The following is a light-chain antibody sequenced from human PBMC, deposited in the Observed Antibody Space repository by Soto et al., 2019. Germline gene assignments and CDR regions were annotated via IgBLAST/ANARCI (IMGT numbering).Light chain of an antibody. V-gene: IGLV2-23*02. CDR3: CSYAGSSTYV. Sequence: QSALTQPASVSGSPGQSITISCTGTSSDVGGYDYVSWYQQLPGKAPKLLIYDVNNRPPGVSNRFSGSKSGNTASLTISGLQAEDEADYYCCSYAGSSTYVFGTGTKVTVL. J-gene: IGLJ1*01. CDR1: SSDVGGYDY. CDR2: DVN.